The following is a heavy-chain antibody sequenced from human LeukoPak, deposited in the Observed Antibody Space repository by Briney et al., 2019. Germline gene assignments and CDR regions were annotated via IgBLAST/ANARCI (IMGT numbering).Heavy chain of an antibody. J-gene: IGHJ5*02. CDR2: IYTSGST. Sequence: SETLSLTCSVSSGSISSYYWSWIRQPAGKGLEWIGRIYTSGSTNYNPSLKSRVTMSVDTSKNQFSLNLNSVTAADTAVYYCARAKYGSGNWFDPWGQGTLVTVSS. CDR3: ARAKYGSGNWFDP. V-gene: IGHV4-4*07. D-gene: IGHD3-10*01. CDR1: SGSISSYY.